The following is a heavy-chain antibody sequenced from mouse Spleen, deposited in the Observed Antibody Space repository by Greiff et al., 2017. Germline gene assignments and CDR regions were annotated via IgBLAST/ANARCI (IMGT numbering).Heavy chain of an antibody. CDR2: IYPGSGST. V-gene: IGHV1-55*01. CDR1: GYTFTSYW. D-gene: IGHD1-1*01. Sequence: QVQLQQPGAELVKPGASVKMSCKASGYTFTSYWITWVKQRPGQGLEWIGDIYPGSGSTNYNEKFKSKATLTVDTSSSTAYMQLSSLTSEDSAVYYCARTTMVADDAMDYWGQGTSVTVSS. CDR3: ARTTMVADDAMDY. J-gene: IGHJ4*01.